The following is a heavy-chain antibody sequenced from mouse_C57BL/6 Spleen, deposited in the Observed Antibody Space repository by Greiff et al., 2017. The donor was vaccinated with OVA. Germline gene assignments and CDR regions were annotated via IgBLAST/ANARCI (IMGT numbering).Heavy chain of an antibody. J-gene: IGHJ2*01. CDR2: FYPGSGSI. D-gene: IGHD1-1*01. V-gene: IGHV1-62-2*01. Sequence: QVQLQQSGAELVKPGASVKLSCKASGYTLTEYTIHWVKQRSGQGLEWIGWFYPGSGSIKYNEKFKDKATLTADKSSSTVYMELSRLTSEDSAVYFCARHGEVYYGSSYWYFDYWGQGTTLTVSS. CDR3: ARHGEVYYGSSYWYFDY. CDR1: GYTLTEYT.